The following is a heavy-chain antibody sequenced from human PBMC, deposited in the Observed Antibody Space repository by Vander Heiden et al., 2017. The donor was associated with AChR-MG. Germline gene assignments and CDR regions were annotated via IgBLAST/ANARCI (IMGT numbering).Heavy chain of an antibody. CDR3: ARDEDGDEDFDY. V-gene: IGHV3-48*03. Sequence: EVQPVEIGGGLVQPGGSRRLLGVASGSPVSSYEMNGVRTTPGKGLEWFSYISTSGSFMSYADSVKGRFTMSRDNAKSSVYLQMNSLRAEDTAIYYCARDEDGDEDFDYWGQGTLVTVSS. J-gene: IGHJ4*02. D-gene: IGHD4-17*01. CDR1: GSPVSSYE. CDR2: ISTSGSFM.